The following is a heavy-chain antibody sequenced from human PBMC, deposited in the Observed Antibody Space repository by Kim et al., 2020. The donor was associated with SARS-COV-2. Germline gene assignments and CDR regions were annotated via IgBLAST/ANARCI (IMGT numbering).Heavy chain of an antibody. CDR2: ISNDGSNK. CDR1: GFTFSDYG. D-gene: IGHD1-1*01. CDR3: AKGGLELWYYYYGMDV. Sequence: GGSLRLSCAASGFTFSDYGMHWVRQAPGRGLEWVAVISNDGSNKYYADSVRGRFTISRDNSKNTLYLQMNSLRPEDTAVYYCAKGGLELWYYYYGMDVWGQGTTVTVSS. J-gene: IGHJ6*02. V-gene: IGHV3-30*18.